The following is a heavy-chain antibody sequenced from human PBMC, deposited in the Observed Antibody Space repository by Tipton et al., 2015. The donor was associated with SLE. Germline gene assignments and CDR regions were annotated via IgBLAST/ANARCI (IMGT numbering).Heavy chain of an antibody. CDR3: AGHRGSFTVSAYIDD. V-gene: IGHV4-39*07. CDR2: IYHDGST. J-gene: IGHJ4*02. D-gene: IGHD3-10*01. Sequence: TLSLTCSVSGGSISTTSYYWGWIRQPPGKGLEWIANIYHDGSTYYNPPHKSRVTISVDTSKNQFSLKLTSVTAADTAVFYGAGHRGSFTVSAYIDDWGQGTLVTVSS. CDR1: GGSISTTSYY.